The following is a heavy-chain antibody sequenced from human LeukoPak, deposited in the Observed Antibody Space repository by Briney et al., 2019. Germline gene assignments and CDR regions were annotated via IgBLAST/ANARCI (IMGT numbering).Heavy chain of an antibody. CDR2: DYFTGNS. CDR3: ARPSGRYSMDV. V-gene: IGHV4-59*08. D-gene: IGHD6-19*01. CDR1: GGSIGTYY. Sequence: SETLSLTCSVSGGSIGTYYWSWIRRPPGKGLEWIGYDYFTGNSKYNPSLKSRVTISLDMSQNQFSLKLNSVTAADTAVYYCARPSGRYSMDVWGQGTTVTVSS. J-gene: IGHJ6*02.